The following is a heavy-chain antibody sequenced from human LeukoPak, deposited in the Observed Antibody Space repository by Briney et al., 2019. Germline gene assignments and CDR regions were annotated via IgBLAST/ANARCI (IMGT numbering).Heavy chain of an antibody. CDR3: AKDHGLGAGSRGYDYHRGYFDY. V-gene: IGHV3-23*01. CDR1: GFTFSSYA. D-gene: IGHD5-12*01. CDR2: ISGSGGST. Sequence: GGSLRLSCSASGFTFSSYAMSWVRQAPGKGLEWASAISGSGGSTYYADSVKGRFTISRDNSKNTLYLKMNSLTAEDTAVYSCAKDHGLGAGSRGYDYHRGYFDYWGQGTLVTVSS. J-gene: IGHJ4*02.